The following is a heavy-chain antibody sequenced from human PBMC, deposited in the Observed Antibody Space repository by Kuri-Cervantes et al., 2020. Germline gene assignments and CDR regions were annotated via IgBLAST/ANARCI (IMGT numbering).Heavy chain of an antibody. D-gene: IGHD5-18*01. Sequence: SETLSLTCTVSGGSISSYYWSWIRQPPGKGLEWIGYIYYSGSTNYNPSLKSRVTISVDTSKNQFSLKLSSVTAADTAVYYCARDTRGSIQLWLGYYYYYGMDVWGQGTTVTVSS. CDR1: GGSISSYY. CDR2: IYYSGST. J-gene: IGHJ6*02. V-gene: IGHV4-59*01. CDR3: ARDTRGSIQLWLGYYYYYGMDV.